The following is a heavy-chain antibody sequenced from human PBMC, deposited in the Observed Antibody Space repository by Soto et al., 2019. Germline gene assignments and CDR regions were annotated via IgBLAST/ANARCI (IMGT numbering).Heavy chain of an antibody. D-gene: IGHD3-10*01. V-gene: IGHV3-30*18. CDR3: AKMKEFMVRGVIDY. J-gene: IGHJ4*02. CDR2: ISYDGSNK. CDR1: GFTFSSYG. Sequence: QVQLVESGGGVVQPGRSLRLSCAASGFTFSSYGMHWVRQAPGKGLEWVAVISYDGSNKYYADSVKGRFTISRDNSKNTRDLQMDSLRAEGTAVYYCAKMKEFMVRGVIDYWGQGTLVTVSS.